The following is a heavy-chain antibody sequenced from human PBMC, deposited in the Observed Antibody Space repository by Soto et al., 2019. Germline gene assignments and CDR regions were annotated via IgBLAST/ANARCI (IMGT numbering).Heavy chain of an antibody. CDR3: TRAERFPRSWFDP. CDR1: GGSFRSYY. J-gene: IGHJ5*02. Sequence: PSETLSLTCGVDGGSFRSYYWIWGRQPPGKGLEWIGEVNHSGEATYNASLQSRITISLDTSDNPYPLKNPSVAPADPAMYLSTRAERFPRSWFDPCGRRTQFTVSS. CDR2: VNHSGEA. V-gene: IGHV4-34*01. D-gene: IGHD3-10*01.